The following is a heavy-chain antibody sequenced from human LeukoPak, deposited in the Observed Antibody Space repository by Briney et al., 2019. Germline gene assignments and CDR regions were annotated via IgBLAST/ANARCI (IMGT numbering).Heavy chain of an antibody. V-gene: IGHV3-48*03. J-gene: IGHJ4*02. CDR3: ARDTTLVGPDDY. Sequence: GGSLRLSCAASGFTFCSYEMNWVRQAPGKGLEWVSYISSSGSTIYYADSVKGRFTISRDNAKNSLYLQMNSLRAEDTAVYYCARDTTLVGPDDYWGQGTLVTVSS. CDR2: ISSSGSTI. D-gene: IGHD2/OR15-2a*01. CDR1: GFTFCSYE.